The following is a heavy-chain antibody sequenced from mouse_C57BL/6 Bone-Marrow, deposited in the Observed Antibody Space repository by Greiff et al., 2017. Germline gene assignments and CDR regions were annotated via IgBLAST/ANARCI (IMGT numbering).Heavy chain of an antibody. J-gene: IGHJ3*01. CDR1: GYSITSGDY. V-gene: IGHV3-6*01. CDR3: ARDAYDYDSFAY. Sequence: ESGPGLVKPSQSLSLTCSVTGYSITSGDYWNWIRQFPGNQLEWMGYISYDGSNNYNPSLKNRISITRDTSKNQFFLKFNAVTTEDTATYCCARDAYDYDSFAYWGQGTLVTVSA. D-gene: IGHD2-4*01. CDR2: ISYDGSN.